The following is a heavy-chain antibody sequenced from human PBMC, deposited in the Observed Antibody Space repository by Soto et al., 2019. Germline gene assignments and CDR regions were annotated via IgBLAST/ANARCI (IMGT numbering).Heavy chain of an antibody. J-gene: IGHJ4*02. Sequence: GGSLRLSCAASGFTVSSNYMSWVRQAPGKGLEWVSVIYSGGSTYYADSVKGRFTISRDNSKNTLYLQMNSLRAEDTAVYYCARDRSATSGWLFDYWGQGTLVTVSS. V-gene: IGHV3-53*01. CDR3: ARDRSATSGWLFDY. CDR2: IYSGGST. CDR1: GFTVSSNY. D-gene: IGHD6-19*01.